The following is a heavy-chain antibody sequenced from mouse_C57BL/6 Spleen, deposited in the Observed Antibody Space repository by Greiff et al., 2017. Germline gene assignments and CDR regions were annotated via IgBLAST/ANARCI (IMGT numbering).Heavy chain of an antibody. Sequence: EVHLVESGPGLVKPSQSLSLTCSVTGYSITSGYYWNWIRQFPGNKLEWMGYISYDGSNNYNPSLKNRISITRDTSKNQFFLKLNSVTTEDTATYSCARGTTVDYWGQGTTLTVSS. V-gene: IGHV3-6*01. CDR3: ARGTTVDY. CDR1: GYSITSGYY. D-gene: IGHD1-1*01. CDR2: ISYDGSN. J-gene: IGHJ2*01.